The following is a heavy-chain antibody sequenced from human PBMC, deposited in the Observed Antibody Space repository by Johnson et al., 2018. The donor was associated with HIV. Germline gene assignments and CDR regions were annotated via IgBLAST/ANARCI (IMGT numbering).Heavy chain of an antibody. CDR1: GFAFSNAW. CDR3: TTDHYAVVNSRDNAFDV. D-gene: IGHD4-23*01. J-gene: IGHJ3*01. V-gene: IGHV3-15*01. Sequence: VQLVESGGGLVKPGGSLRVSCAASGFAFSNAWMNWVRQAPGKGLEWVGRIKSETDGGIPDYPASVKGRFTISRDDSKTTLYLQMNSLKTKDTAVYYCTTDHYAVVNSRDNAFDVWGQGTMVTVSS. CDR2: IKSETDGGIP.